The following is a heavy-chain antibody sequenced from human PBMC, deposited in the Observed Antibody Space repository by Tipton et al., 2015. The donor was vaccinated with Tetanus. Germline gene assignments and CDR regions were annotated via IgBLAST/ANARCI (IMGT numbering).Heavy chain of an antibody. CDR2: ISNGNT. D-gene: IGHD3-10*01. CDR3: ARDRGVRGGYYYYHGMDV. J-gene: IGHJ6*02. Sequence: GLVKPSETLSLTCTVSRGPISSYYWSWIRQPAGKGLEWVGHISNGNTDYSTSLKSRVTLSVDLSKNQFSLQLRAVTAADTAVYYCARDRGVRGGYYYYHGMDVWGQGTTVTVSS. CDR1: RGPISSYY. V-gene: IGHV4-4*07.